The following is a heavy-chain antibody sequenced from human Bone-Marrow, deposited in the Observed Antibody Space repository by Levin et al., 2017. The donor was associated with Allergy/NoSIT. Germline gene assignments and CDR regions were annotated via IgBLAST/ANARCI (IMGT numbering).Heavy chain of an antibody. V-gene: IGHV3-30*18. D-gene: IGHD3-10*01. J-gene: IGHJ6*02. CDR3: AKDLSGAMDV. Sequence: GGSLRLSCAGSGFSFSNYGMHWVRQAPGKGLEWVAVISYDGNNKYYGDTVKGRFTISKDNSKNLVYLQMNSLRIEDTAVYYCAKDLSGAMDVWGQGTTVTVS. CDR2: ISYDGNNK. CDR1: GFSFSNYG.